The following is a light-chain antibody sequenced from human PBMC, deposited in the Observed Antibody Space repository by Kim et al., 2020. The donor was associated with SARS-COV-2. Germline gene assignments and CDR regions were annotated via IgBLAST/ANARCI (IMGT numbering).Light chain of an antibody. CDR2: DAS. Sequence: LSPGERATRPCRASQSGNSNFAWYQYKPGQAPRLLIYDASKRATGIPARFSGSGFGTDFTLTISRLEPEDFAVYICLQRSNWPLTFGGGTKVEI. V-gene: IGKV3-11*01. CDR3: LQRSNWPLT. J-gene: IGKJ4*01. CDR1: QSGNSN.